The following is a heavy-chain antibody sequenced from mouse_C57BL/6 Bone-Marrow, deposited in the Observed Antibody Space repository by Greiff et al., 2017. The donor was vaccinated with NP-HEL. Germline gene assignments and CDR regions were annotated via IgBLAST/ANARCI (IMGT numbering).Heavy chain of an antibody. V-gene: IGHV1-15*01. Sequence: QVHVKQSGAELVRPGASVTLSCKASGYTFTDYEMHWVKQTPVHGLEWIGAIDPETGGTAYNQKFKGKAILTADKSSSTAYMELRSLTSEDSAVYYCTRSGYDGYLFDYWGQGTTLTVSS. CDR3: TRSGYDGYLFDY. J-gene: IGHJ2*01. D-gene: IGHD2-3*01. CDR2: IDPETGGT. CDR1: GYTFTDYE.